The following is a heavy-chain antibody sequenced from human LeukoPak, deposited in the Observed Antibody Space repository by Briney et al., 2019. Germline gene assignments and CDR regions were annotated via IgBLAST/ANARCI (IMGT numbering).Heavy chain of an antibody. Sequence: GASVKVSCKASRGTFSSYAISWVRQAPGQGLEWMGGIIPIFGTANYAQKFQGRVTITADESASTAYMELSSLRSEGTAVYYGVRGLVGALPGWFDPWGQGTLVTVSS. V-gene: IGHV1-69*13. CDR1: RGTFSSYA. J-gene: IGHJ5*02. CDR2: IIPIFGTA. CDR3: VRGLVGALPGWFDP. D-gene: IGHD1-26*01.